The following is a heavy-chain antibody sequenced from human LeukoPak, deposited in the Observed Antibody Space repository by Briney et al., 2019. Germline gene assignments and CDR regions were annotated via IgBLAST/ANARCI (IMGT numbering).Heavy chain of an antibody. V-gene: IGHV4-59*12. CDR1: GGSISSYY. D-gene: IGHD6-19*01. J-gene: IGHJ4*02. Sequence: PSETLSLTCTVSGGSISSYYWSWTRQPPGKGLEWIGYIYYSGSTNYNPSLKGRVTISGDTSKNQFSLKLSSVTAADTAVYYCARESSSGWYSFDYWGQGTLVTVSS. CDR3: ARESSSGWYSFDY. CDR2: IYYSGST.